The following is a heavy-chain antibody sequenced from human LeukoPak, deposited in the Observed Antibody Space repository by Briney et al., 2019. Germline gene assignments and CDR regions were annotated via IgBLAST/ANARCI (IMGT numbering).Heavy chain of an antibody. D-gene: IGHD4-17*01. V-gene: IGHV4-4*07. CDR2: IYTSGST. CDR3: ARSDGDYPEYFDL. CDR1: GGSISSYY. J-gene: IGHJ2*01. Sequence: SATLSLTWTLAGGSISSYYWSWIRQPAGKGLEWIGRIYTSGSTNYNPSLKSRVTISVDKSKNQFSLKLSSVTAADTAVYYCARSDGDYPEYFDLWGRGTLVTVSS.